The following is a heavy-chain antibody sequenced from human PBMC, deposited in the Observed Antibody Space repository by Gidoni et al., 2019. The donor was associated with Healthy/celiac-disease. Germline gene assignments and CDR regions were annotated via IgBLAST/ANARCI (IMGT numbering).Heavy chain of an antibody. V-gene: IGHV3-9*01. J-gene: IGHJ3*02. D-gene: IGHD3-3*01. CDR3: AKVRTIFGVVNPTDAFDI. CDR1: GFTFDDYA. CDR2: ISWNSGSI. Sequence: EVQLVESGGGLVQPGRSLRLSCAASGFTFDDYAMHWVRQAPGKGLEWVSGISWNSGSIGYADSVKGRFTISRDNAKNSLYLQMNSLRAEDTALYYCAKVRTIFGVVNPTDAFDIWGQGTMVTVSS.